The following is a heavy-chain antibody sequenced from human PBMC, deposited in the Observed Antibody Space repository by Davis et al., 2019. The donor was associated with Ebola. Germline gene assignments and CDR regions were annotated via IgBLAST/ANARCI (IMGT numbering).Heavy chain of an antibody. CDR2: IWYDGSNK. J-gene: IGHJ6*02. D-gene: IGHD6-13*01. CDR1: GFTFSSYG. V-gene: IGHV3-33*01. CDR3: ARDGRYSSSWYQFDYYYYGMDV. Sequence: PGGSLRLSCAASGFTFSSYGMHWVRQAPGKGLEWVAVIWYDGSNKYYADSVKGRFTISRDNSKNTLYLQMNSLRAEDTAVYYCARDGRYSSSWYQFDYYYYGMDVWGQGTTVTVSS.